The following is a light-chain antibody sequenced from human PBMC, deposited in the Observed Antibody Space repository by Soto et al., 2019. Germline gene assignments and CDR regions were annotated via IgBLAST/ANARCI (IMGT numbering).Light chain of an antibody. CDR1: SGHSSYA. J-gene: IGLJ2*01. V-gene: IGLV4-69*01. CDR3: RTWGSGIRVV. Sequence: QSVLTQSPSASASLGASVKLTCTLSSGHSSYAIAWHQQQPEKGPRYLMKLNSDGSHSKGDGIPDRFSGSSSGAERYLTISSLQSEDEADYYCRTWGSGIRVVFGGGTKLTVL. CDR2: LNSDGSH.